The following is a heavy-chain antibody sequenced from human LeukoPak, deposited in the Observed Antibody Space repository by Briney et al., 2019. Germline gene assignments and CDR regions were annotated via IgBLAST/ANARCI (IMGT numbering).Heavy chain of an antibody. CDR2: TYYRSTWYN. CDR3: ARRLTQYDCFDP. CDR1: GDIVSSNSVT. J-gene: IGHJ5*02. V-gene: IGHV6-1*01. Sequence: SQTLSLTCAISGDIVSSNSVTWNWIRQSPSRGLEWLGRTYYRSTWYNDYAVSVRGRITVNPDTSKNQFSLHLNSVTPEDTAVYYCARRLTQYDCFDPWGQGILVTVSS. D-gene: IGHD2-2*01.